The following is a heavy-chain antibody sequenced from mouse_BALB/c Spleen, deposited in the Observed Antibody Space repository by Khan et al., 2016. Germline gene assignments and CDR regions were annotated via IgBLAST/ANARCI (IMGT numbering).Heavy chain of an antibody. CDR1: GYSITSDYA. CDR2: ISYSGST. V-gene: IGHV3-2*02. J-gene: IGHJ3*01. D-gene: IGHD2-2*01. Sequence: EVQLQESGPGLVKPSQSLSLTCTVTGYSITSDYAWNGIRQFPGNKLECMGYISYSGSTNYNPSLKSRVSITRDTSKNQVFLQLNSVTTEDTATSYCARSFGYRGFAYWGQGTLVTVSA. CDR3: ARSFGYRGFAY.